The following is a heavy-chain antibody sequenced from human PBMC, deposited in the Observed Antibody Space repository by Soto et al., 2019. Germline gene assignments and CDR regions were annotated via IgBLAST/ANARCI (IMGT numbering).Heavy chain of an antibody. CDR2: PAYDVSEK. D-gene: IGHD2-21*02. CDR1: GFTFSSSG. V-gene: IGHV3-30*03. J-gene: IGHJ4*02. Sequence: QVHLVESGGGVVQPGTSLTLTCTVSGFTFSSSGMHWVRQAPGKGLEWLAFPAYDVSEKFYADSVRGRFSISRDNTKNTLYLHMSSLTAEDTAIYYCAIVRVTDSPLDHWGPGTLVTVSS. CDR3: AIVRVTDSPLDH.